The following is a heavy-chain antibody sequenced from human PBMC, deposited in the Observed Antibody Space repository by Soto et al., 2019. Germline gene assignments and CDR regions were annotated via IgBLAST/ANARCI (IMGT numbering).Heavy chain of an antibody. J-gene: IGHJ5*02. CDR3: ARHHGPTTSENWFDP. CDR2: ISTYSGDT. CDR1: GYTFTSYD. Sequence: ASVKVSCKAFGYTFTSYDISWVRQAPGQGLEWMGWISTYSGDTKYAQKFQGRVTMTTDTSTTTAYLELRSLRSDDTAVYYCARHHGPTTSENWFDPWGQGTLVTVSS. V-gene: IGHV1-18*01. D-gene: IGHD5-12*01.